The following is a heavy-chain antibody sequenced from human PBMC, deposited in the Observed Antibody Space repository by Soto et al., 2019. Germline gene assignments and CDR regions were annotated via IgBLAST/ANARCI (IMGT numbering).Heavy chain of an antibody. CDR3: ARERTGDTTFFDY. D-gene: IGHD1-26*01. Sequence: SETLSLTCTVSVGSVSSGSYCWSWIRQPPGKGLEWIGYIYYSGTTHYNPSLKSRVTISVDTSKKQFSLKLTSVTAADTAVYYCARERTGDTTFFDYWGRGTMVTGSS. CDR2: IYYSGTT. CDR1: VGSVSSGSYC. V-gene: IGHV4-61*01. J-gene: IGHJ4*02.